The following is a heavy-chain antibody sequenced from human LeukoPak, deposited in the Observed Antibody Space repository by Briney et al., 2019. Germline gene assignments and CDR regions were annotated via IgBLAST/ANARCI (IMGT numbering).Heavy chain of an antibody. Sequence: ASVKVSCKASGYTFTNYDINWLRQAPGQGLEWMGWMNPNSGNTGYAQKFQGRVTMTRNTSISTAYMELSSLRSEDSAVYYCARWTTTYLDYWGQGTLVTVSS. CDR1: GYTFTNYD. CDR2: MNPNSGNT. CDR3: ARWTTTYLDY. D-gene: IGHD4-11*01. V-gene: IGHV1-8*01. J-gene: IGHJ4*02.